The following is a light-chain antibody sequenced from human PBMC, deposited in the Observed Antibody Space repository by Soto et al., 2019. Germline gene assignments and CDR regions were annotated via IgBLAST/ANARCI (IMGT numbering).Light chain of an antibody. CDR3: LQHNSYPWT. CDR1: QGISNY. J-gene: IGKJ1*01. Sequence: DIQMTQSPSAMSASVGDRVTITCRASQGISNYLAWFQQKPGQVPKRLIYAASSLQSGVPSRFSGSGSGTEFTLTIGSLQTEDFATYYCLQHNSYPWTFGQGTMVDIK. V-gene: IGKV1-17*03. CDR2: AAS.